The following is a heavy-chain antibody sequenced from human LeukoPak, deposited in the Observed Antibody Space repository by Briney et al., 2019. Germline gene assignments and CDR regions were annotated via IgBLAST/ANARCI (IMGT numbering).Heavy chain of an antibody. CDR2: IYYSGST. Sequence: PSETLSLTCTVSGGSISSSSYYWGWIRQPPGKGLEWIGSIYYSGSTYYNPSLKSRVTISVDTSKNQFSLKLSSVTAADTAVYYCASGYSYGYRFDYWGQGTLDTVSS. D-gene: IGHD5-18*01. V-gene: IGHV4-39*01. CDR1: GGSISSSSYY. CDR3: ASGYSYGYRFDY. J-gene: IGHJ4*02.